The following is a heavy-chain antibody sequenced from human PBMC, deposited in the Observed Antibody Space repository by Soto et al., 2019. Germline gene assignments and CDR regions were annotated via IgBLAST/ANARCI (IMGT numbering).Heavy chain of an antibody. CDR1: GFTFSSYG. J-gene: IGHJ5*02. V-gene: IGHV3-33*01. CDR2: IWYDGSNK. D-gene: IGHD6-19*01. CDR3: ARALAVAGTRPGNWFDP. Sequence: AGGSLRLSCAASGFTFSSYGMHWVRQAPGKGLEWVAVIWYDGSNKYYADSVKGRFTISRDNSKNTLYLQMNSLRAEDTAVYYCARALAVAGTRPGNWFDPWGQGTLVTVSS.